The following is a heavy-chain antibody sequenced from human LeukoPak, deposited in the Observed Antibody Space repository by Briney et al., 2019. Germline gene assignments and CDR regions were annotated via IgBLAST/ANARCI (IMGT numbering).Heavy chain of an antibody. CDR3: ARGQLYCTNGVCYRYHFDY. V-gene: IGHV7-4-1*02. CDR2: INTDTGNP. CDR1: GYTLIIYA. D-gene: IGHD2-8*01. Sequence: ASVKVSCKASGYTLIIYAMNWVRQAPGQGLEWMGWINTDTGNPTYAQGFAGRFVFSLDTSVSTAYLQISSLKAEDTAVYYCARGQLYCTNGVCYRYHFDYWGQGTLVTVSS. J-gene: IGHJ4*02.